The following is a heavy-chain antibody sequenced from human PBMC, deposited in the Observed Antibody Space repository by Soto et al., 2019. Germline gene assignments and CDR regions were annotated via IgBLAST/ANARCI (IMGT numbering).Heavy chain of an antibody. V-gene: IGHV1-46*01. CDR1: GYTFISYF. D-gene: IGHD2-15*01. CDR2: VNPHAGST. Sequence: QVQLVQSGAEVKKPGASVKVSCTASGYTFISYFVHWVRQAPGQGLEWMGVVNPHAGSTTYAQKFEDRVTMTRDTSTSTVYMELSSLGSEDTAVYYWARIGGYCSGGSCYQGAFDIWGQGTMVIVSS. CDR3: ARIGGYCSGGSCYQGAFDI. J-gene: IGHJ3*02.